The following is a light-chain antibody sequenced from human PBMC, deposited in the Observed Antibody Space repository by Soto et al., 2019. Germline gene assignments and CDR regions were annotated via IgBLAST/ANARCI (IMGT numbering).Light chain of an antibody. J-gene: IGLJ2*01. V-gene: IGLV2-11*01. CDR2: DVS. CDR3: CSYVGNYRI. Sequence: QSVLTQPRSVSGSPGQSVTMSCTGTSSDVGGYNYVSWYQQHPGKAPKLMIYDVSTRPSGVPDRFSGSKSGNTASLTISGLQAEDEAHYHCCSYVGNYRIFGGGTKLTVL. CDR1: SSDVGGYNY.